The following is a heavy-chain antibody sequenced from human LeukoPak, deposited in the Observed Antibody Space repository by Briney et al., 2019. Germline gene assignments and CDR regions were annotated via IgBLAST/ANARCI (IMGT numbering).Heavy chain of an antibody. D-gene: IGHD1-1*01. Sequence: GGSLRLSCAASGFTFKNYWMHWVRQAAGKGLVWVSNINTDGSSTNYAGSVKGRFTISRDNAKNTLYLQMDSLRAEDTAIYYCARDWKTNSFDYWGQGTLVTVSS. J-gene: IGHJ4*02. CDR3: ARDWKTNSFDY. V-gene: IGHV3-74*01. CDR1: GFTFKNYW. CDR2: INTDGSST.